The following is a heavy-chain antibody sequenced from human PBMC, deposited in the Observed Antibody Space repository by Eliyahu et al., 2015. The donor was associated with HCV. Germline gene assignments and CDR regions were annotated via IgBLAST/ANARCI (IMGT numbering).Heavy chain of an antibody. J-gene: IGHJ4*02. CDR3: AKDRYDTAMVPLFDY. V-gene: IGHV3-30*18. CDR2: ISYDGSNK. CDR1: GFXFSSYG. D-gene: IGHD5-18*01. Sequence: QVQLVESGGGVVQPGRSLRLSCAASGFXFSSYGMXWVRQGPGKGLGWVAVISYDGSNKYYADSVKGRFTISRDNSKNTLYLQMNSLRAEDTAVYYCAKDRYDTAMVPLFDYWGQGTLVTVSS.